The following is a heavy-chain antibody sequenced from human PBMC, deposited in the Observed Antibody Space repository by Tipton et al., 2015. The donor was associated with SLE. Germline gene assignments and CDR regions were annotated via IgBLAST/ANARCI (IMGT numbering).Heavy chain of an antibody. CDR3: ARVPXGCSGGSCYPEGFDI. J-gene: IGHJ3*02. CDR2: INHSGST. Sequence: TLSLTCAVYGGSFSGYYWSWIRQPPGKGLEWIGEINHSGSTNYNPSLKSRVTISVDTSKNQFSLKLSSVTAADTAVYYCARVPXGCSGGSCYPEGFDIWGQGTMVTVSS. CDR1: GGSFSGYY. D-gene: IGHD2-15*01. V-gene: IGHV4-34*01.